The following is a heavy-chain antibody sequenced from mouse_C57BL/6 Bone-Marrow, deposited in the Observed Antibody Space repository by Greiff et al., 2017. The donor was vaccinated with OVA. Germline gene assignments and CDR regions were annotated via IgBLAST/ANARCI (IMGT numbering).Heavy chain of an antibody. CDR1: GYTFTSYW. J-gene: IGHJ4*01. Sequence: VQLQQPGAELVKPGASVKLSCKASGYTFTSYWMHWVKQRPGQGLEWIGMIHPNSGSTNYHEKLKSKATLTVDKSSSTAYMQLSSLTSEDSAVYYCAREGDEVGYYYAMDYWGQGTSVTVSS. V-gene: IGHV1-64*01. CDR2: IHPNSGST. D-gene: IGHD1-1*02. CDR3: AREGDEVGYYYAMDY.